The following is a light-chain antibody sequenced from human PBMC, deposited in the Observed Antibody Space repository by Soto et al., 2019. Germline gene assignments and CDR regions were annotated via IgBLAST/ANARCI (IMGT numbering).Light chain of an antibody. CDR1: QVISSW. CDR3: QQANSFPLT. Sequence: DIQMTQSPASLSAFVGDRVTVTCRASQVISSWVGWYQQRPGKAPRLLIYAASSLQRGVPSRFSGSGSGTHFTLTISSLQPEDFGTYYCQQANSFPLTFGGGTKVEIK. V-gene: IGKV1-12*01. CDR2: AAS. J-gene: IGKJ4*01.